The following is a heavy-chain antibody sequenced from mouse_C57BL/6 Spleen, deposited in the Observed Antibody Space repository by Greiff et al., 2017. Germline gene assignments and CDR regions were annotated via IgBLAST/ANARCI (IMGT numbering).Heavy chain of an antibody. J-gene: IGHJ2*01. CDR3: AYGNYVEYFDY. D-gene: IGHD2-1*01. Sequence: QVQLQQSGAELVRPGASVKLSCKASGYTFTDYYINWVKQRPGQGLEWIARIYPGSGNTYYNEKFKGKATLTAEKSSSTAYMQLSSLTSEDSAVYFCAYGNYVEYFDYWGQGTTLTVSS. V-gene: IGHV1-76*01. CDR2: IYPGSGNT. CDR1: GYTFTDYY.